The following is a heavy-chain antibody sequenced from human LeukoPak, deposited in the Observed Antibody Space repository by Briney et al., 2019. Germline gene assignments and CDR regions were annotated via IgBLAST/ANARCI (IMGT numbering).Heavy chain of an antibody. CDR1: GFTFSSCW. D-gene: IGHD2-15*01. CDR3: ARGTRSPDY. Sequence: GGSLRLSCAASGFTFSSCWMSWVRQAPGKRLEWVANIKQDGSEKYYVDSVKGRFTISRDNAKNSLYLQMNSLRAEDTALYYCARGTRSPDYWGQGTLVTVSS. J-gene: IGHJ4*02. CDR2: IKQDGSEK. V-gene: IGHV3-7*01.